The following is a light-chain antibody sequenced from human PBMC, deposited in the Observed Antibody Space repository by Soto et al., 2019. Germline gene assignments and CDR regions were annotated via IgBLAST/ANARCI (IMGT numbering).Light chain of an antibody. J-gene: IGKJ5*01. CDR3: QHSYGTPA. CDR2: ATS. V-gene: IGKV1-39*01. Sequence: DLQMPQSPSSLSASVGDRVTITCRASQTISSPLSWYQQKPGKVPELLIYATSRLQSGVPSRFSGSRSGTDFTLTISSLQPEDFATYYCQHSYGTPAFGQGTRLEI. CDR1: QTISSP.